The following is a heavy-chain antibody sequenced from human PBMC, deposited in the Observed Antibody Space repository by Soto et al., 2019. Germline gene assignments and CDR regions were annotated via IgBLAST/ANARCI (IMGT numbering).Heavy chain of an antibody. CDR3: AREGFWKIDS. D-gene: IGHD1-1*01. CDR1: DKSISKCVG. CDR2: VHHTKGA. J-gene: IGHJ6*04. Sequence: SGTLSLTCVVSDKSISKCVGGNCVRQPPGQGLEWIGEVHHTKGALYNPALRSRVTVSADLFNSKIFLEVHSLGAADTAVYYCAREGFWKIDSWGKGNTANVSS. V-gene: IGHV4-4*02.